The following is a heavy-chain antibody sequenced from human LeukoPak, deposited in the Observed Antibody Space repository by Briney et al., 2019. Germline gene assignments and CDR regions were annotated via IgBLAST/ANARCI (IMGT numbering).Heavy chain of an antibody. J-gene: IGHJ5*02. Sequence: GGSLRLSCAASGFTFSSYAMHWVRQAPGKGLEWVAVISYDGSNKYYADSMKGRFTVSRDNARNSLYLQMNSLGDEDTAVYYCARVHITVPAYQAWGQGTLVTVSS. V-gene: IGHV3-30*04. D-gene: IGHD6-19*01. CDR2: ISYDGSNK. CDR1: GFTFSSYA. CDR3: ARVHITVPAYQA.